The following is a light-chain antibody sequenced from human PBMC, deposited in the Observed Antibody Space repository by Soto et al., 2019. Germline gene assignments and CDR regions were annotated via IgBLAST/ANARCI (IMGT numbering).Light chain of an antibody. CDR2: GAS. CDR1: QTISRY. J-gene: IGKJ4*01. CDR3: QQYNNWPPLT. Sequence: MTQSPSSLSASVGDRVTITCRASQTISRYLNWYQQKPGQAPRLLIYGASTRATGIPARFSGSGSGTEFTLTISSLQSEDFAVYSCQQYNNWPPLTFGGGTKVEIK. V-gene: IGKV3-15*01.